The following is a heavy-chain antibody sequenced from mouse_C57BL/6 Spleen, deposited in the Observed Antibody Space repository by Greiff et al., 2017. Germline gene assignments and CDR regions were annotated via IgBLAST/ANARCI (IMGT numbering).Heavy chain of an antibody. Sequence: EVKLMESGGGLVKPGGSLKLSCAASGFTFSSYAMSWVRQTPEKRLEWVATISDGGSYTYYPDNVKGRFTISRDNAKNTRYLQMSHLKSEDTAMYYCARGGTGWFAYWGQGTLVTVSA. CDR2: ISDGGSYT. D-gene: IGHD4-1*01. CDR3: ARGGTGWFAY. J-gene: IGHJ3*01. CDR1: GFTFSSYA. V-gene: IGHV5-4*03.